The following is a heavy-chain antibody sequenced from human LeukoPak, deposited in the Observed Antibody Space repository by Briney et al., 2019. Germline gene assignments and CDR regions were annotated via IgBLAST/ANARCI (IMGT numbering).Heavy chain of an antibody. J-gene: IGHJ4*02. CDR1: GFTFSIDW. V-gene: IGHV3-7*01. CDR2: IKQDGSEK. Sequence: GGSLRLSCAASGFTFSIDWMSWVRQAPGKGLEWVANIKQDGSEKYYVDSVKGRFTISRDNAKNSLYLQMNSLRAEDTAVYYCARVYRVGPGDYWGQGTLVTVSS. CDR3: ARVYRVGPGDY. D-gene: IGHD2/OR15-2a*01.